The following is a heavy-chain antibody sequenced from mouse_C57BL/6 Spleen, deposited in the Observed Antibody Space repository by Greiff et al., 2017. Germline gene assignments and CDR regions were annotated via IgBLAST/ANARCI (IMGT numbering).Heavy chain of an antibody. CDR3: ARLDDYDYYAMDY. CDR2: IYPGDGDT. CDR1: GYAFSSSW. V-gene: IGHV1-82*01. Sequence: VKLMESGPELVKPGASVKISCKASGYAFSSSWMNWVKQRPGKGLEWIGRIYPGDGDTNYNGKFKGKATLTADKSSSTAYMQLSSLTSEDSAVYFCARLDDYDYYAMDYWGQGTSVTVSS. J-gene: IGHJ4*01. D-gene: IGHD2-4*01.